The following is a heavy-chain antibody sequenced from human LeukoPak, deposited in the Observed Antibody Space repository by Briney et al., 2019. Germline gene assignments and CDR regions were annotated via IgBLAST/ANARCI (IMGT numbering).Heavy chain of an antibody. CDR2: IIPIFGTA. CDR3: ARGKPRSGGYSDY. J-gene: IGHJ4*02. V-gene: IGHV1-69*13. CDR1: GGTFSSYA. D-gene: IGHD1-14*01. Sequence: SVKVSCKASGGTFSSYAISWVRQAPGQGLEWMGGIIPIFGTANCAQKFQGRVTITADESTSTAYMELSSLRSEDTAVYYCARGKPRSGGYSDYWGQGTLVTVSS.